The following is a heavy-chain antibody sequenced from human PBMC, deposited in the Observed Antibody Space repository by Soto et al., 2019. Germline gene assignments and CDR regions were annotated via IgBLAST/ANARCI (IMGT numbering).Heavy chain of an antibody. D-gene: IGHD4-17*01. V-gene: IGHV1-18*01. CDR1: GYTFSDYA. Sequence: QVQLVQSGAEVKKPGASVRVSCKASGYTFSDYASIWVRQAPGQGLEWMGWINTYNGNTNYAQKLQGRVTMTTDTSTNTAYMELKSLRSDDTAVYYCARGRHMTTTAYFDLWGRGTLVTVSS. CDR2: INTYNGNT. J-gene: IGHJ2*01. CDR3: ARGRHMTTTAYFDL.